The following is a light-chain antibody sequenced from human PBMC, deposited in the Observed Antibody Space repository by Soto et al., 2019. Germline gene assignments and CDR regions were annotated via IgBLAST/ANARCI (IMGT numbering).Light chain of an antibody. V-gene: IGLV2-14*01. CDR1: SSDLAIYNY. CDR3: SSSAGSDSFGVL. CDR2: QVT. Sequence: QSALTQPASVSGSPGQSITISCTGTSSDLAIYNYVSWYQQQPGKAPKLMIYQVTNRPSGVSNRFSGSRSGNTASLTISGLQAEDEADYYCSSSAGSDSFGVLFGGGTKLTVL. J-gene: IGLJ2*01.